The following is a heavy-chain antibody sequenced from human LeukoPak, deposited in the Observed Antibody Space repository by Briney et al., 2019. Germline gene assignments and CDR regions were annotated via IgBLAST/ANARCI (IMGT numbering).Heavy chain of an antibody. CDR3: ARDGGGCSGGSCYASLPLDY. J-gene: IGHJ4*02. CDR1: GFTFSSYW. V-gene: IGHV3-48*03. D-gene: IGHD2-15*01. CDR2: ISSSGSTI. Sequence: GGSLRLSCAASGFTFSSYWMHWVRQAPGKGLEWVSYISSSGSTIYYADSVKGRFTISRDNAKNSLYLQMNSLRAEDTAVYYCARDGGGCSGGSCYASLPLDYWGQGTLVTVSS.